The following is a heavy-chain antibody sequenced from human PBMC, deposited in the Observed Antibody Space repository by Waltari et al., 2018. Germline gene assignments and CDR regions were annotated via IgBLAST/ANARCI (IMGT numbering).Heavy chain of an antibody. CDR1: GYTFTSYG. CDR3: ARGPYPTYGDYSCDY. D-gene: IGHD4-17*01. J-gene: IGHJ4*02. Sequence: VKLVQSGAEVKKPGASVKVSCKASGYTFTSYGISWVRRPPGQGLEWMGWISDYNGNTNYAQKLQGRVTMTTDTSTSTAYMELRSLRSDDTAVYYCARGPYPTYGDYSCDYWGQGTLATVSS. V-gene: IGHV1-18*01. CDR2: ISDYNGNT.